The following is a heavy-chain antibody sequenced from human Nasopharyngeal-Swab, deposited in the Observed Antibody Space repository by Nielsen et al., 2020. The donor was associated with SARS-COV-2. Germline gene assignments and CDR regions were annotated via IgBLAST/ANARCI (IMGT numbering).Heavy chain of an antibody. J-gene: IGHJ5*02. CDR3: AKGVYYYDSSGHADP. CDR1: GFTFSSYA. D-gene: IGHD3-22*01. Sequence: GGSLRLSCAASGFTFSSYAMSWVRQAPGKGLEWVAAISGSGDSTYYADSVKGRFTISRDNSKNTLYLQMNSLRAEDTAVYYCAKGVYYYDSSGHADPWSQGTLVTVSS. CDR2: ISGSGDST. V-gene: IGHV3-23*01.